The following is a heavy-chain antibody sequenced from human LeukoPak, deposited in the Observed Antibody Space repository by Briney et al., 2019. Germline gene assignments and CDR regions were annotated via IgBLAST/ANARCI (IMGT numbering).Heavy chain of an antibody. CDR2: ISWNRGSI. J-gene: IGHJ5*02. Sequence: PGGSLRLSCAASGFTFDDYAMHWVRQAPGKGLEWVSGISWNRGSIGYADSVKGRFTISRDNAKNSLYLQMNSLRAEDTALYYCAKDEESYYDSSGYYISWGQGTLVTVSS. V-gene: IGHV3-9*01. D-gene: IGHD3-22*01. CDR3: AKDEESYYDSSGYYIS. CDR1: GFTFDDYA.